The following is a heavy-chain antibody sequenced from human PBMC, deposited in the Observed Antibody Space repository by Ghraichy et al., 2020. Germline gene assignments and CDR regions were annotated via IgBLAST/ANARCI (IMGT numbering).Heavy chain of an antibody. Sequence: ASVKVSCKASGYTFTGYYMHWVRQAPGQGLEWMGWINPNSGGTNYAQKFQGWVTMTRDTSISTAYMELSRLRSDDTAVYYCAREVSGLVDYYYGMDVWGQGTTVTVSS. CDR3: AREVSGLVDYYYGMDV. D-gene: IGHD6-6*01. V-gene: IGHV1-2*04. CDR1: GYTFTGYY. J-gene: IGHJ6*02. CDR2: INPNSGGT.